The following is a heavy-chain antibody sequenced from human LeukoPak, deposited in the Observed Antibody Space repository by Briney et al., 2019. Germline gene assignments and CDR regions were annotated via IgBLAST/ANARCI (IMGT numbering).Heavy chain of an antibody. CDR1: GESFSGYY. CDR3: ARDRMYYYDSSGYRYYYYMDV. J-gene: IGHJ6*03. V-gene: IGHV4-34*01. CDR2: INHSGST. D-gene: IGHD3-22*01. Sequence: PSETLSLTCAAYGESFSGYYWSWIRQPPGKGLEWIGEINHSGSTNYNPSLKSRVTISVDTSKNQFSLKLSSVTAADTAVYYCARDRMYYYDSSGYRYYYYMDVWGKGTTVTVSS.